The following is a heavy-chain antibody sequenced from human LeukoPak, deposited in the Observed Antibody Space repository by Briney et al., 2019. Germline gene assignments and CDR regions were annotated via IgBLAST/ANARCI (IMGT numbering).Heavy chain of an antibody. J-gene: IGHJ4*02. CDR3: ASSRPSNSFDY. D-gene: IGHD6-6*01. CDR1: GGTFSSYA. V-gene: IGHV1-69*05. Sequence: ASVKVSCKASGGTFSSYAISWVRQAPGQGLEWMGGIIPIFGTANYAQKFQGRVTITTDESTSTAYMELSSLRSEDTAVYYCASSRPSNSFDYWGQGTLVTVSS. CDR2: IIPIFGTA.